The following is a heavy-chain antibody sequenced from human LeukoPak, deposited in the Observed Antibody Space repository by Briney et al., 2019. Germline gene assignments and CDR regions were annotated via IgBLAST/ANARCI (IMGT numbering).Heavy chain of an antibody. Sequence: ASVKVSCKASGYTFTSYGISWVRQAPGQGLEWMGWISAYNGNTNYAQKLQGRVTMTTDTSTSTAYMELRSLRSDDTAVYYCAREVVVPAVYYYYYYMDVWGKGTTVTVSS. D-gene: IGHD2-2*01. CDR2: ISAYNGNT. CDR3: AREVVVPAVYYYYYYMDV. J-gene: IGHJ6*03. CDR1: GYTFTSYG. V-gene: IGHV1-18*01.